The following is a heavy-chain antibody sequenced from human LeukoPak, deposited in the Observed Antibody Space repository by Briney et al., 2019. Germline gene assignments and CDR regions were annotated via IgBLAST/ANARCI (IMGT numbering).Heavy chain of an antibody. Sequence: SETLSLTCTVSGGSISSGSYYWSWIRQPAGKGLEWIGSIYYSGSTNYNPSLKSRVTISVDTSKNQFSLKLSSVTAADTAVYYCARGAAFDIWGQGTMVTVSS. CDR3: ARGAAFDI. CDR1: GGSISSGSYY. CDR2: IYYSGST. V-gene: IGHV4-61*10. J-gene: IGHJ3*02.